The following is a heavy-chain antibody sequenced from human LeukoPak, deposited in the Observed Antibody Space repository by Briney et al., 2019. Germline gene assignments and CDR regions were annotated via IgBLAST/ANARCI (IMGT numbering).Heavy chain of an antibody. J-gene: IGHJ5*02. D-gene: IGHD6-19*01. Sequence: GGSLRLSCAASGFTFSSYWMSWVRQAPGKGLEWVANIKQDGSEKYYVDSVKGRFTISRDNAKNSLYLQMNSLRAEDTAVYYCARGAVAGLYNWFDPWGQGTLVTVSS. CDR2: IKQDGSEK. CDR3: ARGAVAGLYNWFDP. V-gene: IGHV3-7*01. CDR1: GFTFSSYW.